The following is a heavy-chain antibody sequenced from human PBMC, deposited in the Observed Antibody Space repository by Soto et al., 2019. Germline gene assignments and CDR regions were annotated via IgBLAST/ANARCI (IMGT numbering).Heavy chain of an antibody. J-gene: IGHJ6*02. Sequence: ASVKVSCKASGYTFTSYGISWVRQAPGQGLEWMGWISAYNGNTNYAQKLQGRVTMTTDTSTSTAYMELRSLRSDDTAVYYCASPIVATMEGLYYYYGMDVWGQGTTVTVSS. CDR1: GYTFTSYG. V-gene: IGHV1-18*01. CDR3: ASPIVATMEGLYYYYGMDV. D-gene: IGHD5-12*01. CDR2: ISAYNGNT.